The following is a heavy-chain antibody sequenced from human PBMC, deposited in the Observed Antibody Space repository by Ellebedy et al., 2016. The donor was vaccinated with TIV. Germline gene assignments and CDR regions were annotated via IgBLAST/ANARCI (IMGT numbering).Heavy chain of an antibody. CDR3: VRDQSWKFDD. CDR1: GFTFNSYG. CDR2: ISSDGSRI. V-gene: IGHV3-48*03. D-gene: IGHD1-1*01. Sequence: GESLKISCAASGFTFNSYGMHWVRQAPGKGLEWVSYISSDGSRIYYSDSVKGRFTISRDNAKKSLYLQMDSLRVEDTAVYYCVRDQSWKFDDWGQGTLVTVSS. J-gene: IGHJ4*02.